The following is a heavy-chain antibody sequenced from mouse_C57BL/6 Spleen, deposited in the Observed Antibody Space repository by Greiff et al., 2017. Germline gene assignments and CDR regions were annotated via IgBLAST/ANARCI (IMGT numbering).Heavy chain of an antibody. CDR2: IDPENGDT. CDR3: THGYYEAY. CDR1: GFNIKDDY. D-gene: IGHD2-3*01. J-gene: IGHJ3*01. V-gene: IGHV14-4*01. Sequence: VQLQQSGAELVRPGASVKLSCTASGFNIKDDYMHWVKQRPEQGLEWIGGIDPENGDTEYASKFQGKATITADTSSNTAYLQLSSLTSEDTAVYFCTHGYYEAYWGQGTLVTVSA.